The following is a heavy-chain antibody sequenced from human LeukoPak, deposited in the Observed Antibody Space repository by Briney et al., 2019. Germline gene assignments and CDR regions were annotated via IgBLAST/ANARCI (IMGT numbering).Heavy chain of an antibody. J-gene: IGHJ6*02. CDR1: GGSISSYY. Sequence: PSETLSLTCTVSGGSISSYYWSWIRQPPGKGLEWIGYIYYSGSTNYNPSLKSRVTISVDTSKNQFSLKLSSVTAADTAVYYCARDRYCSGGSCYFNGMDVWGQGTTVTASS. V-gene: IGHV4-59*01. CDR2: IYYSGST. D-gene: IGHD2-15*01. CDR3: ARDRYCSGGSCYFNGMDV.